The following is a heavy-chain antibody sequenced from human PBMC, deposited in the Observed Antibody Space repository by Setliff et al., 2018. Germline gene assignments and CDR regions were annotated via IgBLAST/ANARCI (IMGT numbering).Heavy chain of an antibody. D-gene: IGHD3-10*02. V-gene: IGHV3-21*01. CDR2: IDTSSTWI. Sequence: GGSLRLSCAASGFSFTTYTMNWIRQAPGQGLEWVSSIDTSSTWIYYADSVKGRFTISRDNAENSLYLQMNSLRAEDTAVYYCVRDDVRGYYMDVWGKGTTVTVSS. CDR3: VRDDVRGYYMDV. J-gene: IGHJ6*03. CDR1: GFSFTTYT.